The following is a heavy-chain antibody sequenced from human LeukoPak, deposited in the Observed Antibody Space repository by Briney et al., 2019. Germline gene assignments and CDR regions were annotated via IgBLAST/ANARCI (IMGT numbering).Heavy chain of an antibody. Sequence: GGSLRLSCAASGFTFSSYAMTWVRQAPGKGLEWVSAISGTGGTTYYADSVKGRFTISRDNSKNTLYLQMNSPRAEDTAVYYCAKGDSSAWYALGSRYFDYWGQGTLVIVSS. CDR2: ISGTGGTT. CDR3: AKGDSSAWYALGSRYFDY. CDR1: GFTFSSYA. V-gene: IGHV3-23*01. D-gene: IGHD6-19*01. J-gene: IGHJ4*02.